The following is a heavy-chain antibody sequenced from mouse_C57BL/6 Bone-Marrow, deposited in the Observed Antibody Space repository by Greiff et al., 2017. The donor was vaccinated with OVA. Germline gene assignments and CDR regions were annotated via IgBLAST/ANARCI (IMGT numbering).Heavy chain of an antibody. CDR1: DYEFPSHD. CDR3: ARHGAYDGRGGDAMDY. V-gene: IGHV5-2*01. J-gene: IGHJ4*01. CDR2: INRDGGST. Sequence: EVQVVESGGGLVQPGASLKLSCESNDYEFPSHDMSWVRQTPEKRLELVAAINRDGGSTYYPDTMERRFTISRDNTTKTLYLQMSSLRSEDTALYYCARHGAYDGRGGDAMDYWGQGTAVTVTA. D-gene: IGHD1-1*01.